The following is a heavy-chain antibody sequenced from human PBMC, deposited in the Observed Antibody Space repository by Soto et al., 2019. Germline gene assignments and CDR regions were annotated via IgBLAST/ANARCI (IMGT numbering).Heavy chain of an antibody. CDR3: ARVGSSSGYDY. CDR2: ISYDGSNK. J-gene: IGHJ4*02. CDR1: GFTFSSYA. D-gene: IGHD6-6*01. V-gene: IGHV3-30-3*01. Sequence: GGSLRLSCAASGFTFSSYAMHWVRQAPGKGLEWVAVISYDGSNKYYADSVKGRFTISRDNSKNTLYLQMNSLRAEDTAVYYCARVGSSSGYDYWGQGTLVTVSS.